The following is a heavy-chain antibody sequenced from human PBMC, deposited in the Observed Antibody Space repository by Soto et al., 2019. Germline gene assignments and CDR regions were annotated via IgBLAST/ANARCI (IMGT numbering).Heavy chain of an antibody. CDR2: INPNGGNT. J-gene: IGHJ4*02. Sequence: QVQLVQSGAEVKKPGASVKVSCQASGYTFASHYIHWVRQAPGQGLEWMGVINPNGGNTRYAQRFQDRLTLTTDTPTNTVYLDLSSLSSDDTAVYYCWRDTSGLDYWGQGTLVTVSS. CDR3: WRDTSGLDY. CDR1: GYTFASHY. V-gene: IGHV1-46*01.